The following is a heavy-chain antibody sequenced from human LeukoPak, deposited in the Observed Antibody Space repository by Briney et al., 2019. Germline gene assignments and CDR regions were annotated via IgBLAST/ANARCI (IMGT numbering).Heavy chain of an antibody. CDR2: ISSSSSSYI. CDR3: AELGITMIGGV. CDR1: GFSFSSYS. V-gene: IGHV3-21*01. J-gene: IGHJ6*04. D-gene: IGHD3-10*02. Sequence: GGSLRLSCAASGFSFSSYSMNWVRQAPGKGLEWVSSISSSSSSYIYYADSVKGRFTISRDNAKNSLYLQMNSLRAEDTAVYYCAELGITMIGGVWGKGTTVTISS.